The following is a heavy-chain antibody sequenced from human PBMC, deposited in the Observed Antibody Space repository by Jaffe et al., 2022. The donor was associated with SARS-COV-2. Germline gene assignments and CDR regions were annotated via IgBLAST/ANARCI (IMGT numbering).Heavy chain of an antibody. CDR3: ARGTSDILTGYPPNYYYYYMDV. V-gene: IGHV4-61*01. J-gene: IGHJ6*03. Sequence: QVQLQESGPGLVKPSETLSLTCTVSGGSVSSGSYYWSWIRQPPGKGLEWIGYIYYSGSTNYNPSLKSRVTISVDTSKNQFSLKLSSVTAADTAVYYCARGTSDILTGYPPNYYYYYMDVWGKGTTVTVSS. CDR1: GGSVSSGSYY. D-gene: IGHD3-9*01. CDR2: IYYSGST.